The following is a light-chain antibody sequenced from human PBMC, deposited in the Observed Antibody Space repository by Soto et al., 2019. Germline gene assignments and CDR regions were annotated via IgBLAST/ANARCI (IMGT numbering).Light chain of an antibody. Sequence: DIQMTQSPSSLSASVGDRVTITCQESQDISNYLNWYQQKPGKAPKLLIYDASNLETGVPSRFSGSGSGTDCTLTISSLQPEDIATYYCQRDDNHPRTFGQGTKVENK. CDR3: QRDDNHPRT. J-gene: IGKJ1*01. V-gene: IGKV1-33*01. CDR1: QDISNY. CDR2: DAS.